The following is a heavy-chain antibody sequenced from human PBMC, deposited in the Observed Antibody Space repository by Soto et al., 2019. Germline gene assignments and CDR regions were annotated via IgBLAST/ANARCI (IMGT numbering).Heavy chain of an antibody. Sequence: GGSMGLAFAASVFPFSHSWMSWVRQAPGKGLEWVGRIKSKTDGGTTDYAAPVKGRFTISRDDSKNTLYLQMNSLKTEDTAVYYCTTANWLWGQGTLVTVSS. CDR3: TTANWL. CDR1: VFPFSHSW. D-gene: IGHD3-22*01. V-gene: IGHV3-15*01. CDR2: IKSKTDGGTT. J-gene: IGHJ4*02.